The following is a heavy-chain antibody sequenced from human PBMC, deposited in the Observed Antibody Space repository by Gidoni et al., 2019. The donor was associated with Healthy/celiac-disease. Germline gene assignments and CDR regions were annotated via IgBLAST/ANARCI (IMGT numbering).Heavy chain of an antibody. CDR2: IYYSGST. CDR3: ARHWVVTATRDAFDI. V-gene: IGHV4-39*01. J-gene: IGHJ3*02. D-gene: IGHD2-21*02. Sequence: QLQLQESGPGLVKPSETLSLTCTVSGGSISSSSYYWGWIRQPPGKGLEWIGGIYYSGSTYYNPSLKSRVTISVDTSKNQFSLKLSSVTAADTAVYYCARHWVVTATRDAFDIWGQGTMVTVSS. CDR1: GGSISSSSYY.